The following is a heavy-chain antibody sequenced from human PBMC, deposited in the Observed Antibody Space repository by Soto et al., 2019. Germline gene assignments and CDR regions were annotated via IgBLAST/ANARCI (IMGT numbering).Heavy chain of an antibody. CDR2: ISFDGSNE. CDR3: AREGYYDSRGYPYGIDV. Sequence: GGSLRLSCAASGFNFSDYVVHWVRQAPGRGLEWMAFISFDGSNEYYADFVKGRFTISRDNSKNMVYLQVNSLRADDTAVYFCAREGYYDSRGYPYGIDVWGQGTTVTVSS. V-gene: IGHV3-30-3*01. J-gene: IGHJ6*02. CDR1: GFNFSDYV. D-gene: IGHD3-22*01.